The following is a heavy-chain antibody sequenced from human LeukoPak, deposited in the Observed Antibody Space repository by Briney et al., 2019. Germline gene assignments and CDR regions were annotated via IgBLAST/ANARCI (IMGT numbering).Heavy chain of an antibody. Sequence: SVTVSSKASGGTFSSYAISWVRQAPGQGLEWTGGIIPIFGTANYAQKFQGRATITTDESTSTAYMELSSLRSEDTAVYYCARDRSEQYFDGSGYSDYWGQGTLVTVSS. D-gene: IGHD3-22*01. V-gene: IGHV1-69*05. J-gene: IGHJ4*02. CDR2: IIPIFGTA. CDR1: GGTFSSYA. CDR3: ARDRSEQYFDGSGYSDY.